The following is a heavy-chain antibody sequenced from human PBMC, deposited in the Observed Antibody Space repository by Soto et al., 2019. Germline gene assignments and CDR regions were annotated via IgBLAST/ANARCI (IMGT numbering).Heavy chain of an antibody. CDR1: GFTFSSYG. CDR2: IWYDGSNK. D-gene: IGHD3-3*01. CDR3: ARDSKRDYSTIFGVGLDY. V-gene: IGHV3-33*01. J-gene: IGHJ4*02. Sequence: QVQLVESGGGVVQPGRSLRLSCAASGFTFSSYGMHWVRQAPGKGLEWVAVIWYDGSNKYYADSVKGRFTISRDNSKNTLYLQMNSLRAEDKAVYYCARDSKRDYSTIFGVGLDYWGQGTLVTVSS.